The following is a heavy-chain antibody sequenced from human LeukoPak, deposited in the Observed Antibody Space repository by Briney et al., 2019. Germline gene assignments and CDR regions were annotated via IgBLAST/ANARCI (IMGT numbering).Heavy chain of an antibody. V-gene: IGHV4-34*01. CDR2: INHSGST. CDR1: GGSFSGYY. J-gene: IGHJ3*02. D-gene: IGHD6-13*01. CDR3: ARRSGIAPFDI. Sequence: SETLSLTCAVYGGSFSGYYWSWIRQPPGKGLEWIGEINHSGSTIYNPSLKSRVTISVDTSKNQFSLKLSSVTAADTAVYYCARRSGIAPFDIWGQGTMVTVSS.